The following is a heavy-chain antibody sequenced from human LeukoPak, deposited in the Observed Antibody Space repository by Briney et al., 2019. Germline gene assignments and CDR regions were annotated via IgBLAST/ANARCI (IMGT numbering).Heavy chain of an antibody. D-gene: IGHD6-13*01. CDR3: AKSRYSSSWYLVWFDP. CDR1: GDSVSSNSAA. CDR2: TYYRSKWYN. Sequence: SQTLSLTCAISGDSVSSNSAAWNWIRQSPSRGLEWLGRTYYRSKWYNDYAVSVKSRITINPDTSKNQFSLQLNSVTPEDTAVYYCAKSRYSSSWYLVWFDPWGQGTLVTVSS. J-gene: IGHJ5*02. V-gene: IGHV6-1*01.